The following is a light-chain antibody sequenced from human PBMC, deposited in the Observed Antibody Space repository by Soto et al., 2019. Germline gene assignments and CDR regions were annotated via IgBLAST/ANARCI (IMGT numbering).Light chain of an antibody. V-gene: IGKV3-15*01. CDR2: DAS. Sequence: EIVMTQSPATQSVSPGERATLSCRASQSVSSKLAWYQQKPGQAPRLLIYDASTRATGIPARFSGSGSGTEFTLTISSLQPVDFAVYYCQHYQNWPPFTFGPGTKVDSK. J-gene: IGKJ3*01. CDR1: QSVSSK. CDR3: QHYQNWPPFT.